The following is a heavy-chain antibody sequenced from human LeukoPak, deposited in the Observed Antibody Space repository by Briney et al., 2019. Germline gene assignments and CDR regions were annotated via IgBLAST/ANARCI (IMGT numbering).Heavy chain of an antibody. CDR2: ISAYNDNT. D-gene: IGHD3-10*01. CDR3: ARDYYGSGSYYRHDY. CDR1: GYTFTSYG. V-gene: IGHV1-18*01. Sequence: ASVKVSCKASGYTFTSYGISWVRQAPGQGLEWMGWISAYNDNTNYAQKLQGRVTTTTDTSTSTAYMELRSLRSDDTAVYYCARDYYGSGSYYRHDYWGQGTLVTVSS. J-gene: IGHJ4*02.